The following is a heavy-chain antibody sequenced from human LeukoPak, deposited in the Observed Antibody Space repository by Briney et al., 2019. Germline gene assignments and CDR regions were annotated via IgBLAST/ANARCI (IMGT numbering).Heavy chain of an antibody. CDR3: ARAEWAFDY. V-gene: IGHV4-61*02. Sequence: SQTLSLTCTVSGGSISSGSYYWSWIRQPAGKGLEWIGRIYTTGSTNYNPSPKSRVTVSVDTSKNQFSLQLTSVTAADTAVYYCARAEWAFDYWGQGTLVTVSS. D-gene: IGHD2-8*01. J-gene: IGHJ4*02. CDR1: GGSISSGSYY. CDR2: IYTTGST.